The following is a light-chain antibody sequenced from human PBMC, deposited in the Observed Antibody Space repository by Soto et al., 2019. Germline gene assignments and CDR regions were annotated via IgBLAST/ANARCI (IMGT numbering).Light chain of an antibody. CDR2: DAS. J-gene: IGKJ1*01. V-gene: IGKV1-5*01. Sequence: DIQMTQFPSTLFASVGDRVTITCRASQSISSWLAWYQQKPGKAPKLLIYDASSLESGVPSRFSGSGSGTEFTLTISSLQPDDFATYYCQQYNSYSWTFGQGTKVDIK. CDR1: QSISSW. CDR3: QQYNSYSWT.